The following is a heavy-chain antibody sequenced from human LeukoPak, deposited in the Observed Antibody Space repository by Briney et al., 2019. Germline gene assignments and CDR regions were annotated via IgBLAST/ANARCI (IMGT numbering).Heavy chain of an antibody. CDR3: ARVTRGGYDGYFDY. CDR2: ISTSSSYI. CDR1: GFTFSSYS. J-gene: IGHJ4*02. D-gene: IGHD5-12*01. Sequence: GGSLRLSCAASGFTFSSYSMNWVRQAPGKGLEWVSFISTSSSYIYYADSLKGRFTISRDNAKKSLYLQINSLRAEDTAVHYCARVTRGGYDGYFDYWGQGTLVTVSS. V-gene: IGHV3-21*01.